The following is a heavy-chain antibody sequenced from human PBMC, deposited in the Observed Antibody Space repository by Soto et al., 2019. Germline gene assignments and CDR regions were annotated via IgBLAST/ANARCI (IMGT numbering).Heavy chain of an antibody. V-gene: IGHV4-31*02. J-gene: IGHJ5*02. CDR3: ARAQDEGYCSGGSCYRLDP. CDR2: IYYSGST. D-gene: IGHD2-15*01. Sequence: SETLSLTCTVSGGSISSGGYYWSWIRQHPGKGLEWIGYIYYSGSTYYNPSLKSRVTISVDTSKNQFSLKLSSVTAADTAVYYCARAQDEGYCSGGSCYRLDPWGQGTLVTVSS. CDR1: GGSISSGGYY.